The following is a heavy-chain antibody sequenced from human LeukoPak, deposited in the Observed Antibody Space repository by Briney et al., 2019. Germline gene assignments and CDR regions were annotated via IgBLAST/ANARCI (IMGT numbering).Heavy chain of an antibody. J-gene: IGHJ6*02. CDR2: ISYDGSNK. V-gene: IGHV3-30-3*01. Sequence: PGGSLRLSCAASGFTFSSYAMHWVRQAPGKGLEWVAVISYDGSNKYYADSVRGRFTISRDNSKNTLYLQMNSLRAEDTAVYYCARDGIYCSSTSCLDYYYGMDVWGQGTTVTVSS. CDR3: ARDGIYCSSTSCLDYYYGMDV. CDR1: GFTFSSYA. D-gene: IGHD2-2*01.